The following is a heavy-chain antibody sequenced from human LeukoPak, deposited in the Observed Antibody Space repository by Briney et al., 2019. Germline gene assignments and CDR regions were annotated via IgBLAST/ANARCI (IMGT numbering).Heavy chain of an antibody. D-gene: IGHD1-26*01. CDR1: GGSISSGSYY. CDR2: IYSSGST. Sequence: SETLSLTCNVTGGSISSGSYYWSWIRQPAWKGLEWIGRIYSSGSTNYNSSLNSRVTISLDTSKNQFSLKLSSVTASDTAVYYCASNGAGGSYSYYFDNWGQGTLVTVSS. CDR3: ASNGAGGSYSYYFDN. V-gene: IGHV4-61*02. J-gene: IGHJ4*02.